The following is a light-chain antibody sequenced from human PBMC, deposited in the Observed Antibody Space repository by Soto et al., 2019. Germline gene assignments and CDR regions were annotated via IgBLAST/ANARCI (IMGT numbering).Light chain of an antibody. Sequence: SVLTQPPSASGSPGQSVTISCTGTSSDVGAYNYVSWYQQHPGKAPKLIIYEVTQRPSGVPDRFSGSKSGNTASLTVSGLQAEDEADFYCSSYAGSDNLIFGGGTKVTVL. V-gene: IGLV2-8*01. CDR3: SSYAGSDNLI. J-gene: IGLJ2*01. CDR1: SSDVGAYNY. CDR2: EVT.